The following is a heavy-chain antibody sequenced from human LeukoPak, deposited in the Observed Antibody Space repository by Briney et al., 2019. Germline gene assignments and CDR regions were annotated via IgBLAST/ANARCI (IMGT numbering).Heavy chain of an antibody. Sequence: PGGSLRLSCAASGFTFSSYAMSWVRQAPGKGLEWVSAISGSGGSTYYADSVKGRFTISRDNSKNALYIQMNSLRAEDTAVYYCARDRAVPGRGYYLDCWGQGTLVTVSS. CDR3: ARDRAVPGRGYYLDC. D-gene: IGHD6-19*01. J-gene: IGHJ4*02. V-gene: IGHV3-23*01. CDR2: ISGSGGST. CDR1: GFTFSSYA.